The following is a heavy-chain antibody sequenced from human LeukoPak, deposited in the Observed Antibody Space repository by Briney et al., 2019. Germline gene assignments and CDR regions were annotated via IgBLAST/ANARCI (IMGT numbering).Heavy chain of an antibody. CDR3: ASLWSAVAGSAGMDV. V-gene: IGHV3-30-3*01. CDR1: GFTLSSYT. D-gene: IGHD6-19*01. Sequence: GGSLRLSCAASGFTLSSYTMHWVRQAPGKGLEWVAVISYDGSNKYYTDSVKGRFTISRDNSKNTLYLQMNSLRAEDTAVYYCASLWSAVAGSAGMDVWGQGTTVTVSS. CDR2: ISYDGSNK. J-gene: IGHJ6*02.